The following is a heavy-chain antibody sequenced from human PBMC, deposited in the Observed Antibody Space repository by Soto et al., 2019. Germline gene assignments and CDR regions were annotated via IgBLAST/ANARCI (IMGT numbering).Heavy chain of an antibody. CDR1: GGSISSGFYY. D-gene: IGHD5-18*01. V-gene: IGHV4-31*03. J-gene: IGHJ4*02. CDR3: ARSGYSYGPNPLLY. Sequence: PSETLSLTCTVSGGSISSGFYYWSWIRQHPGKGLEWIGYIYYSGSTYYNPSLKSRVTISVDTSKNQFSLKLSSVTAADTAVYYCARSGYSYGPNPLLYWGQGTLVTVSS. CDR2: IYYSGST.